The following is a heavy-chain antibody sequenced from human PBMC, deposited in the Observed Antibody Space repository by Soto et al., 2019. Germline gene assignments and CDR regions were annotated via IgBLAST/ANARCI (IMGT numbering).Heavy chain of an antibody. Sequence: PGGSLRLSCAASGFTFSSYAMHWVRQAPGKGLEWVTVISYDGSNKYYADSVKGRFTISRDNSKNTLYLQMNSLRAEDTAVYYCARDFLGTSDFWSGYFKMGYYYGMDVWGQGTTVTVS. J-gene: IGHJ6*02. CDR1: GFTFSSYA. CDR3: ARDFLGTSDFWSGYFKMGYYYGMDV. V-gene: IGHV3-30-3*01. CDR2: ISYDGSNK. D-gene: IGHD3-3*01.